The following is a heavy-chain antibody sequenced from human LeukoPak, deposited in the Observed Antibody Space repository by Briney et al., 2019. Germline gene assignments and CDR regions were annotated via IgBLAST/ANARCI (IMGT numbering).Heavy chain of an antibody. D-gene: IGHD6-13*01. CDR1: GFAFSSFA. Sequence: GSSLRLSCAASGFAFSSFAMHWVRQASGKGLEWVAVTSYDGSEEFYADFVKGRFTISRDNSKNTLFLYMSSLRTEATAVFYCARAKGIAVDGTGGRIDFWGRGTLVTVSS. J-gene: IGHJ4*02. CDR2: TSYDGSEE. V-gene: IGHV3-30*04. CDR3: ARAKGIAVDGTGGRIDF.